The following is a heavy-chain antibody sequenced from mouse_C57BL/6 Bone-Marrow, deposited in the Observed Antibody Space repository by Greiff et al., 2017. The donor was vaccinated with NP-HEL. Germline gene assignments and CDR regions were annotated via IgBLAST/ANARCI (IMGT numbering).Heavy chain of an antibody. CDR3: AKDYDYQYYFDY. CDR1: GYTFTSYW. V-gene: IGHV1-55*01. J-gene: IGHJ2*01. D-gene: IGHD2-4*01. Sequence: QVQLQQSGAELVKPGASVKMSCKASGYTFTSYWITWVKQRPGQGLEWIGYIYPGSGSTNYNEKFKSKATLTVDTSSSTAYMQLSSLTSEDSAVYYCAKDYDYQYYFDYWGQGTTLTVSS. CDR2: IYPGSGST.